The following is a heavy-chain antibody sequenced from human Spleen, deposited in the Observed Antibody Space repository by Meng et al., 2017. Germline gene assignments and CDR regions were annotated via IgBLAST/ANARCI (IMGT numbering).Heavy chain of an antibody. CDR2: ISSDASDK. J-gene: IGHJ4*02. CDR3: ARDYGPDSSGYYFDY. V-gene: IGHV3-30*04. D-gene: IGHD3-22*01. CDR1: GFTFVSYA. Sequence: GESLKISCAASGFTFVSYAMHWVRQAPGKGLEWVAVISSDASDKYYADSVKGRFTISRDNSKNTLYLQMNSLRAEDTAVYYCARDYGPDSSGYYFDYWGQGTLVTVSS.